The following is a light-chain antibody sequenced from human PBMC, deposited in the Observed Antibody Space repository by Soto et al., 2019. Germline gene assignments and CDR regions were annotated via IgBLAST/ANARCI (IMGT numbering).Light chain of an antibody. CDR1: SSNIGAGYD. CDR2: GNN. Sequence: QAVLTQPPSVSGAPGQRVTISCTGSSSNIGAGYDVHWYQQLPGTAPKLLIYGNNNRPSGVPDRFSGSKSGTSASLAITGLQAEDEADYYCQSYDTSLSAVVFSGGTKLTVL. J-gene: IGLJ3*02. CDR3: QSYDTSLSAVV. V-gene: IGLV1-40*01.